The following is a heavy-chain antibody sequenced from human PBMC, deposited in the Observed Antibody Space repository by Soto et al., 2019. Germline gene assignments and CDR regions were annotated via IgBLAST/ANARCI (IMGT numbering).Heavy chain of an antibody. CDR2: VYHTGST. V-gene: IGHV4-59*01. CDR3: ERTQLGSFDI. J-gene: IGHJ3*02. Sequence: SETLSLTCSVSGGSLSSYYWSWLRQPPGKGLEWIGYVYHTGSTNYSPSLKSRVTMSVDTSKNHFSLRLRSGTAADTAVYYCERTQLGSFDIWSQGTMVTVS. D-gene: IGHD3-16*01. CDR1: GGSLSSYY.